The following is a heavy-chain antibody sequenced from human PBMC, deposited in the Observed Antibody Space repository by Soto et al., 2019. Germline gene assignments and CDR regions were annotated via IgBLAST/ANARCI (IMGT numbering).Heavy chain of an antibody. CDR1: GFTSSSYA. V-gene: IGHV3-23*01. J-gene: IGHJ4*02. Sequence: GGSLRLSCAASGFTSSSYAMSWVRQAPGKGLEWVSAISGSGGSPYYADSVKGRFTISRDNSKNTLYLQMNSLRAEDTAVYYCAKDGMITFGDPPDYWGQGTLVTVSS. CDR2: ISGSGGSP. CDR3: AKDGMITFGDPPDY. D-gene: IGHD3-16*01.